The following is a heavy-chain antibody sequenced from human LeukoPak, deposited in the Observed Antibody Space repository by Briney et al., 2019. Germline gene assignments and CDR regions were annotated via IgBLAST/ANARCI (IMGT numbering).Heavy chain of an antibody. CDR3: SRVASLGYYYYMDV. V-gene: IGHV3-49*04. CDR2: IRSKAYGGTT. D-gene: IGHD2-15*01. J-gene: IGHJ6*03. Sequence: PGGSLRLSCTASGFTFGDYAMCWVRQAPGKGLEWVGFIRSKAYGGTTEYAAPVKGRFTISRDDSKSIAYLQMNSLKTEDTAVYYCSRVASLGYYYYMDVWGKGTTVTVSS. CDR1: GFTFGDYA.